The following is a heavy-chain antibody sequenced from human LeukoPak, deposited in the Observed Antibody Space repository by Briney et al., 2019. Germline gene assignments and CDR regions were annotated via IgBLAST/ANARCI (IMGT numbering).Heavy chain of an antibody. D-gene: IGHD3-3*01. Sequence: KPSETLSLTCAVSGGSIYSGSYYWGWVRQPPGKGLEWIGSIYYSGGTYYNPSLKSRVTMSVDTSKDQFSLKLTSVTAADTAVYYCARLWSGYRPPDFWGQGTLVTVSS. J-gene: IGHJ4*02. CDR2: IYYSGGT. CDR3: ARLWSGYRPPDF. V-gene: IGHV4-39*01. CDR1: GGSIYSGSYY.